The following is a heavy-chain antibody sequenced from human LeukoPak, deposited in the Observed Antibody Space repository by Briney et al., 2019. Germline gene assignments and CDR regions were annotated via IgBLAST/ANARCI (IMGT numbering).Heavy chain of an antibody. CDR3: ARTNILTGYRPFYFDY. CDR1: GYTFTGHY. CDR2: INPNSGGT. D-gene: IGHD3-9*01. J-gene: IGHJ4*02. Sequence: ASVKVSCKASGYTFTGHYMHWVRQAPGQGLEWMGWINPNSGGTNYAQKFQGRVTMTGDTSISTAYMELSRLRSDDTAVYYCARTNILTGYRPFYFDYWGQGTLVTVSS. V-gene: IGHV1-2*02.